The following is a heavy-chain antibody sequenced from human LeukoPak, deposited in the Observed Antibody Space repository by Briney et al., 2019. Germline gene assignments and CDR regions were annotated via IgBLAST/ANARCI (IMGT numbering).Heavy chain of an antibody. CDR2: IIPILGIA. CDR1: GGTFSSYA. D-gene: IGHD3-22*01. Sequence: SVKVSCKASGGTFSSYAISWVRQAPGQGLEWMGRIIPILGIANYAQKFQGRVTITADKSTSTAYMELSSLRSEDTAVYYCARVLGAEYYYDSSGYLTPWGQGTLVTVSS. V-gene: IGHV1-69*04. J-gene: IGHJ5*02. CDR3: ARVLGAEYYYDSSGYLTP.